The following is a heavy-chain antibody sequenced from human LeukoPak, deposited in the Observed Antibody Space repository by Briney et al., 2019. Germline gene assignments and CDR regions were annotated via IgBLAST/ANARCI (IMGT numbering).Heavy chain of an antibody. CDR1: GGSFSGYY. CDR3: ARFSNYDFWSGYSDNWFDH. J-gene: IGHJ5*02. CDR2: INHSGST. Sequence: SETLSLTCAVYGGSFSGYYWSWIRQPPGKGLEWIGEINHSGSTNYNPSLKSRVTISVDTSKNQFSLKLSSVTAADTAVYYCARFSNYDFWSGYSDNWFDHWGQGTLVTVSS. D-gene: IGHD3-3*01. V-gene: IGHV4-34*01.